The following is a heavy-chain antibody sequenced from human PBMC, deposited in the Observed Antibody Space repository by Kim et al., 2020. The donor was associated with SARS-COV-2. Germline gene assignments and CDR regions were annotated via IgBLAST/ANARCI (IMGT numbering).Heavy chain of an antibody. CDR1: GGTFSSYA. D-gene: IGHD5-18*01. Sequence: SVKVSCKASGGTFSSYAISWVRQAPGQGLEWMGGIIPIFGTANYAQKFQGRVTITADESTSTAYMELSSLRSEDTAVYYCARLSTAMVIEDWFDPWGQGTLVTVSS. J-gene: IGHJ5*02. V-gene: IGHV1-69*13. CDR3: ARLSTAMVIEDWFDP. CDR2: IIPIFGTA.